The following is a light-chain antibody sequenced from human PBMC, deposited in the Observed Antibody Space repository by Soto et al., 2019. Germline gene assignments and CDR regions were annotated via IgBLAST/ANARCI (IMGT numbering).Light chain of an antibody. J-gene: IGLJ3*02. CDR1: SSDVGGYKY. CDR2: DVS. CDR3: CSSVGSHSVA. Sequence: QSVLTQPRSVSGSPGQPVTISCTGTSSDVGGYKYVSWYKRHPGEAPKLMIYDVSERPSGVPDRFSGSKSGNTASLTISGLRAEDEADYFCCSSVGSHSVAFGGGTKLTVL. V-gene: IGLV2-11*01.